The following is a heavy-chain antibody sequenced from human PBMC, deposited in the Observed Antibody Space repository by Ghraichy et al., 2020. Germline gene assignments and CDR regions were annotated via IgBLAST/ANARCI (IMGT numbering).Heavy chain of an antibody. V-gene: IGHV3-30-3*01. D-gene: IGHD6-19*01. CDR2: ISYDGSNK. CDR3: ARVGSQQWLGSLFWYFDL. Sequence: LSLTCAASGFTFSSYAMHWVRQAPGKGLEWVAVISYDGSNKYYADSVKGRFTISRDNSKNTLDLQMNSLRAEDTAVYYCARVGSQQWLGSLFWYFDLWGRGTLVTVSS. CDR1: GFTFSSYA. J-gene: IGHJ2*01.